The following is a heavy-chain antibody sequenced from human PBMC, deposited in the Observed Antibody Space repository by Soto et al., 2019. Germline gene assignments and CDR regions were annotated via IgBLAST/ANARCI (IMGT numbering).Heavy chain of an antibody. CDR3: AQGLEASGYYYYGMDV. CDR2: ISGGGGNT. J-gene: IGHJ6*02. Sequence: GGSLRLSCAASGFTFSRYVMSWVRQAPGKGLEWVSGISGGGGNTFYADSVKGRFTISRDNSKDTVYLQMNSLRAEDTAIYYCAQGLEASGYYYYGMDVWGQGT. D-gene: IGHD2-21*01. V-gene: IGHV3-23*01. CDR1: GFTFSRYV.